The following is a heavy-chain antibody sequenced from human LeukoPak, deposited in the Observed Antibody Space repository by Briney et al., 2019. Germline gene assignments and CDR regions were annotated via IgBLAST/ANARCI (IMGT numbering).Heavy chain of an antibody. V-gene: IGHV1-46*04. CDR1: GYTFTSNY. CDR2: ISPSGGST. J-gene: IGHJ6*03. D-gene: IGHD2-2*01. Sequence: ASVKLSCKAFGYTFTSNYMHWVRQAPGHGPEWMGLISPSGGSTTYAQKLQDRVTLTRDMSTNTDYLELSSLRSEDTAVYYCARVQYCSSTSCSRYYCYYYYMDGWGKGTTVTISS. CDR3: ARVQYCSSTSCSRYYCYYYYMDG.